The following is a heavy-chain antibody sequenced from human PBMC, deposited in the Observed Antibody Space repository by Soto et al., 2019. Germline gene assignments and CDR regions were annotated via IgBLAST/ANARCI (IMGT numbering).Heavy chain of an antibody. V-gene: IGHV3-23*01. CDR1: GFTFSSYA. J-gene: IGHJ4*02. D-gene: IGHD3-22*01. Sequence: HPGGSLRLSCAASGFTFSSYAMSWVRQAPGKGLEWVSAISGSGGSTYYADSVKGRFTISRDNSKNTLYLQMNSLRAEDTAVYYCFHYDTRELESFDYWGQGTLVTVSS. CDR2: ISGSGGST. CDR3: FHYDTRELESFDY.